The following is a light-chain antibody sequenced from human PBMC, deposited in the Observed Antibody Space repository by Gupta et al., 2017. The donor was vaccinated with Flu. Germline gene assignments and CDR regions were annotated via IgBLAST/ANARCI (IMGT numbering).Light chain of an antibody. J-gene: IGKJ1*01. V-gene: IGKV3-20*01. Sequence: EIVLTQSPGTLSVSPGDRVTLSCRASQGTSSSYLAWYQQKPGQAPRLLIYGASGRAAATPDRFSGSGSGTDFTLIISRLEPEDFAVYFCQHFGTSPGTFGQGTKLEIK. CDR3: QHFGTSPGT. CDR1: QGTSSSY. CDR2: GAS.